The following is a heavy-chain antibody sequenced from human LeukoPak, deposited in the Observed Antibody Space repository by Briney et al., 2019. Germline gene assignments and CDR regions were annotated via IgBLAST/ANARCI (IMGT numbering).Heavy chain of an antibody. V-gene: IGHV3-15*07. CDR3: TTDQFLRSTTYYGMDV. J-gene: IGHJ6*02. CDR2: IRSRADGGTT. Sequence: GGSLRLSCAASGFTFSNVWMNWVRQAPGKGLEWVGHIRSRADGGTTDYAAPVKGRFTISRDDSKNTLYLQMNSLKTEDTALYYCTTDQFLRSTTYYGMDVWGQGTTVTVSS. D-gene: IGHD5-12*01. CDR1: GFTFSNVW.